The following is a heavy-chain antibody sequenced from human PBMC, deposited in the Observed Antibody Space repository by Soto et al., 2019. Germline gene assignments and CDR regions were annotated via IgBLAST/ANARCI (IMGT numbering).Heavy chain of an antibody. CDR3: ARTSLVVTAATREDY. J-gene: IGHJ4*02. D-gene: IGHD2-21*02. CDR2: INSDGSST. CDR1: GFTFSSYW. V-gene: IGHV3-74*01. Sequence: EVQLMESGGGLVQPGGSLRLSCAASGFTFSSYWMHWVRQAPGKGRVWVSRINSDGSSTSYADSVKGRFTISRDNAKNTVYLQMNSLRAEDTAVYYCARTSLVVTAATREDYWGQGTLVTVSS.